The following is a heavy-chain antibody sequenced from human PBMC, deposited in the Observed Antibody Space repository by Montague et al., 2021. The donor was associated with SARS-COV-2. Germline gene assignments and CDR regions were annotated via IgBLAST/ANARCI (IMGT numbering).Heavy chain of an antibody. CDR3: ARVGRQQLVRLSGMDV. Sequence: SETLSLTCTVSGGSISSSNYWGWVRQPPGKGLEWIGSIYYSGSTYYNPSLKSRVTISVDTSKNQFSLKLSSVTAADTAVYYCARVGRQQLVRLSGMDVWGQGTTVTVSS. V-gene: IGHV4-39*07. CDR1: GGSISSSNY. J-gene: IGHJ6*02. D-gene: IGHD6-13*01. CDR2: IYYSGST.